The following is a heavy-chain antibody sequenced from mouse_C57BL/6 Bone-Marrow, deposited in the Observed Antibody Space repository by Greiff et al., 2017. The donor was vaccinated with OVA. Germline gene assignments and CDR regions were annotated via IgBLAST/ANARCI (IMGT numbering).Heavy chain of an antibody. CDR3: ARSEYYVSRGDFDY. V-gene: IGHV1-80*01. J-gene: IGHJ2*01. D-gene: IGHD1-1*01. CDR2: IYPGDGDT. CDR1: GSAFSSYW. Sequence: QVQLQQSGAELVKPGASVKISCKASGSAFSSYWMNWVKQRPGKGLEWIGQIYPGDGDTNYNGKFKGKATLTADKSSSTAYMQLISLTSEDSAVYFCARSEYYVSRGDFDYWGQGTTLTVSS.